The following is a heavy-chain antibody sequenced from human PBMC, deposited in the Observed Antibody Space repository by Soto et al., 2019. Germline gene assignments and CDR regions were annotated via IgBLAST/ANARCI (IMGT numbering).Heavy chain of an antibody. V-gene: IGHV3-33*01. J-gene: IGHJ4*02. D-gene: IGHD3-9*01. CDR1: GFTFSSYG. CDR3: ARGDILTGYYTGPPDY. CDR2: IWYDGSNK. Sequence: PGGSLRLSCAASGFTFSSYGMHWVRQAPGKGLEWVAVIWYDGSNKYYADSVKGRFTISRDNSKNTLYLQMSSLRAEDTAVYYCARGDILTGYYTGPPDYWGQGTLVTVSS.